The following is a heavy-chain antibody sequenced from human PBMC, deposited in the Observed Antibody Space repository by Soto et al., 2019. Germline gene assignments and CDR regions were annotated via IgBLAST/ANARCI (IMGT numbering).Heavy chain of an antibody. D-gene: IGHD1-1*01. CDR2: IIPILGIA. CDR1: AGTFSSYT. V-gene: IGHV1-69*02. CDR3: ARGSPGTAYYFCGMDV. J-gene: IGHJ6*02. Sequence: QVQLVQSGAEVKKPGSSVKVSCKASAGTFSSYTISWVRQAPGQGLEWMGRIIPILGIANYAQKVQGRVTLTAHKSTSQAYMELSSLRSENTAVYYWARGSPGTAYYFCGMDVWGQGTTVTVSS.